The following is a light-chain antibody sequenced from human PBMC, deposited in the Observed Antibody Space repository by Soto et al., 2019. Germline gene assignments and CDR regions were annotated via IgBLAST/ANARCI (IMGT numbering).Light chain of an antibody. V-gene: IGLV1-47*02. Sequence: QSVLTQPPSASGTPGQRVTISCSGSSSNIGSNYVSWYQQLPGTAPKLLIYSNNKRPSGIPDRFSGSKSGTSASLAISGLRSEDEADYYCAAWDDSLSGYVFGTGTKLTVL. CDR2: SNN. CDR3: AAWDDSLSGYV. CDR1: SSNIGSNY. J-gene: IGLJ1*01.